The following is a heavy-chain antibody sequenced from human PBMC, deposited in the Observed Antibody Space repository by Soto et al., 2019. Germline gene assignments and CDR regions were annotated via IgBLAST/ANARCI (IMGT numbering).Heavy chain of an antibody. J-gene: IGHJ6*02. Sequence: GGSLRLSCAASGFTFSSYAMHWVRQAPGKGLEWVAVISYDGSNKYYADSVKGRFTISRDNSKNTLYLQMNSLRAEDTAVYYCARDLCSGGSCYPYYYYGMDVWGQGTTVTVSS. V-gene: IGHV3-30-3*01. CDR3: ARDLCSGGSCYPYYYYGMDV. D-gene: IGHD2-15*01. CDR2: ISYDGSNK. CDR1: GFTFSSYA.